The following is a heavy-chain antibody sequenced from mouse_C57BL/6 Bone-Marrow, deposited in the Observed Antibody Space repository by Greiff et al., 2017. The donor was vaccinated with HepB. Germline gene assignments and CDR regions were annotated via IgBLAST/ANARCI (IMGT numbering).Heavy chain of an antibody. CDR2: ISNGGGST. V-gene: IGHV5-12*01. D-gene: IGHD2-10*02. J-gene: IGHJ2*01. Sequence: DVMLVESGGGLVQPGGSLKLSCAASGFTFSDYYMYWVRQTPEKRLEWVAYISNGGGSTYYPDTVKGRFTISRDNAKNTLYLQMSRLKSEDTAMYYCARREYGLYYFDYWGQGTTLTVSS. CDR3: ARREYGLYYFDY. CDR1: GFTFSDYY.